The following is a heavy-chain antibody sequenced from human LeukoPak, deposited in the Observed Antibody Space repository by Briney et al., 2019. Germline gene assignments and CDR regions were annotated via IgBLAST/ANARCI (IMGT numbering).Heavy chain of an antibody. CDR2: ISSSSSYI. Sequence: GGSLRLSCAASGFTFSSYSMNWVRQAPGKGLVWVSSISSSSSYIYYADSVKGRFTISRDNAKNSLYLQMNSLRAEDTAVYYCARRNGGFAFDIWGQGTMVTVSS. J-gene: IGHJ3*02. V-gene: IGHV3-21*01. D-gene: IGHD3-10*01. CDR1: GFTFSSYS. CDR3: ARRNGGFAFDI.